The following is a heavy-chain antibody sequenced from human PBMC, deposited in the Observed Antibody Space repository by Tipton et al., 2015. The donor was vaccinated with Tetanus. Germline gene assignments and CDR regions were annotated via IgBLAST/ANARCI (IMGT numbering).Heavy chain of an antibody. CDR3: AREEVWFAPSWFDP. CDR1: GGSFSGYY. CDR2: INHSGST. D-gene: IGHD3-10*01. Sequence: TLSLTCAVYGGSFSGYYWSWIRQPPGKGLEWIGEINHSGSTNYNPSLKSRVTISVDTSKNQFSLKLSSVTAADTAVYYCAREEVWFAPSWFDPWGQGTLVTVSS. V-gene: IGHV4-34*01. J-gene: IGHJ5*02.